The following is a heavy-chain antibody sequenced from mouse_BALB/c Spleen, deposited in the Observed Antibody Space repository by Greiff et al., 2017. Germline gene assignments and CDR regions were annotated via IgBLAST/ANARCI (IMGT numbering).Heavy chain of an antibody. Sequence: EVKLVESGAELVKPGASVKLSCTASGFNIKDTYMHWVKQRPEQGLEWIGRIDPANGNTKYDPKFQGKATITADTSSNTAYLQLSSLTSEDTAVYYCASGPAWFAYWGQGTLVTVSA. J-gene: IGHJ3*01. CDR2: IDPANGNT. CDR1: GFNIKDTY. CDR3: ASGPAWFAY. V-gene: IGHV14-3*02.